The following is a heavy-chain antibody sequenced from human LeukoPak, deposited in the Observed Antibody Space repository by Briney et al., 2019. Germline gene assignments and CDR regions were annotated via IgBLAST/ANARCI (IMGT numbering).Heavy chain of an antibody. D-gene: IGHD2-2*01. CDR3: ARASSLRY. Sequence: ASVKVSCKASGYTFSAYYLHWVRQAPGQGLEWMGWINPDSGGTKYAQEFQGRVTMTRDTSISTAYMEVSRLTSDDTAIYYCARASSLRYWGQGTLVTVSS. CDR1: GYTFSAYY. J-gene: IGHJ4*02. V-gene: IGHV1-2*02. CDR2: INPDSGGT.